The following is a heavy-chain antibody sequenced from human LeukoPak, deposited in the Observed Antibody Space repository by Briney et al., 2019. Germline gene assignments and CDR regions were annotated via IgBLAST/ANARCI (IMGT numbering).Heavy chain of an antibody. CDR1: GFTVSSNY. Sequence: PGGSLRLSCAASGFTVSSNYMSWVRQAPGKGLEWVSVIYIGGSTYYADSVKGRFTISRDNAKTSLYLQMNSLRAEDTAVYYCARDLRHPVGGTSYWGQGTLVTVSS. J-gene: IGHJ4*02. V-gene: IGHV3-53*01. D-gene: IGHD4-23*01. CDR2: IYIGGST. CDR3: ARDLRHPVGGTSY.